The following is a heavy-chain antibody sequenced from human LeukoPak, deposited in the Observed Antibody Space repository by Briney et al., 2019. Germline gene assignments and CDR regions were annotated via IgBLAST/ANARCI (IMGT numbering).Heavy chain of an antibody. V-gene: IGHV4-34*01. CDR2: INHSGST. D-gene: IGHD3-9*01. Sequence: PSETLSLTCAVYGGSFNGYYWSWIRQPPGKGLEWIGEINHSGSTNYNPSLKSRVTISVDTSKNQFSLKLSAVTAADTAVYYCARGPLRYFDWLFSRYFDYWGQGTLVTVSS. CDR1: GGSFNGYY. CDR3: ARGPLRYFDWLFSRYFDY. J-gene: IGHJ4*02.